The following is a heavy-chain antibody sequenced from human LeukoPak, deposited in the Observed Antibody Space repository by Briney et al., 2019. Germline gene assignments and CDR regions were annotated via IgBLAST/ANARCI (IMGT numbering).Heavy chain of an antibody. J-gene: IGHJ4*02. CDR1: GFTFSSYG. V-gene: IGHV3-30*02. CDR3: AKFSGTIETIDY. Sequence: GGSLRLSCAASGFTFSSYGMHWVRQAPGKGLDWVAFIRYDGSNKYYADSVKGRFTISRDNSKNTLYLQMNSLRAEGTAVYYCAKFSGTIETIDYWGQGTLVTVSS. D-gene: IGHD6-13*01. CDR2: IRYDGSNK.